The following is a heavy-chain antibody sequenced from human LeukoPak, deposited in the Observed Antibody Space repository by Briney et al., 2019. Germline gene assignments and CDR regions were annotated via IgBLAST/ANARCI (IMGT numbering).Heavy chain of an antibody. CDR2: IIPIFGTA. CDR3: ARDVIRPRQLVSIDY. V-gene: IGHV1-69*06. CDR1: GGTFNNYT. Sequence: GASVKVSCKASGGTFNNYTISWVRQAPGQGLEWMGGIIPIFGTANYAQKFQGRVTITADKSTSTVYMDLSSLRSEDTAVYYCARDVIRPRQLVSIDYWGQGTLVTVSS. D-gene: IGHD6-13*01. J-gene: IGHJ4*02.